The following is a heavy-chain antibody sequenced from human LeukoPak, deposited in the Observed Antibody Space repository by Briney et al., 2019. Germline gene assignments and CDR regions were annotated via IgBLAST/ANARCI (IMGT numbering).Heavy chain of an antibody. CDR2: ISSSSSYI. CDR3: ARALYYYDSSGYYADY. D-gene: IGHD3-22*01. Sequence: PGGSLRLSCAASGFTFSSYSMNWVRQAPGKGLEWVSSISSSSSYIYYADSVKGRFTISRDNAKNSLYLQMNSLRAEDTAVYYCARALYYYDSSGYYADYWGQGTLVTVSS. CDR1: GFTFSSYS. J-gene: IGHJ4*02. V-gene: IGHV3-21*01.